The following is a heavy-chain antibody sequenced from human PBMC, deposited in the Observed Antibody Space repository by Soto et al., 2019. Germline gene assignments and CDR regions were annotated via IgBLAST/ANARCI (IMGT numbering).Heavy chain of an antibody. D-gene: IGHD2-8*01. Sequence: ASVKVSCKASGYTFTSYGISWVRQAPGQGLEWMGWISAYNGNTNYAQKLQGRVTMATDTSTSTAYMELRSLRSDDTAVYYCARGYCTNGVCYSDYWGQGTLVTVSS. CDR2: ISAYNGNT. V-gene: IGHV1-18*01. J-gene: IGHJ4*02. CDR1: GYTFTSYG. CDR3: ARGYCTNGVCYSDY.